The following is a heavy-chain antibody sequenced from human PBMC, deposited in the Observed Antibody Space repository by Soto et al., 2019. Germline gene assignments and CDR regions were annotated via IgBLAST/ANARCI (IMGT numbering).Heavy chain of an antibody. Sequence: QVQLVQSGAEVKKPGASVKVSCKASGYTFTGYYMHWVRQAPGQGLEWMGWINPNSGGTNYAQKFQGWVTMTRDTSISTAYRVRSGLGSDDTVVYFCARERSCSCSGCYYGMDVWGQGTTVTVSS. CDR1: GYTFTGYY. CDR2: INPNSGGT. D-gene: IGHD2-2*01. CDR3: ARERSCSCSGCYYGMDV. J-gene: IGHJ6*02. V-gene: IGHV1-2*04.